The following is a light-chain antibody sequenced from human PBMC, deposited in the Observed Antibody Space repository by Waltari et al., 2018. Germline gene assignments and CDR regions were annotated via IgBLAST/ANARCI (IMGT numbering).Light chain of an antibody. Sequence: QSALTQPASVSGSPGQSITVSCIGTSNDIGSYNFVSWFQQHPGRAPKLMIYYVSERPLGVSNRFSGSKSGNTASLTISGLQAEDEADYYCFSYAGSNSFAFGGGTRVTVL. CDR3: FSYAGSNSFA. J-gene: IGLJ2*01. CDR2: YVS. CDR1: SNDIGSYNF. V-gene: IGLV2-23*02.